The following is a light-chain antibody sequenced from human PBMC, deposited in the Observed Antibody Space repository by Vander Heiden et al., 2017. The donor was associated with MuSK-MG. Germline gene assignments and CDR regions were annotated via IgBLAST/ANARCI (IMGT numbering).Light chain of an antibody. CDR2: SAS. V-gene: IGKV1-39*01. Sequence: DIQMTQSPSSLSASVGDRVTITCRASQSINRNLNWFQHKPGKAPKLLIYSASTLQSGAPSRFSGNGSGTDFTFTISRLQPEDFATYYCQQTDSIPRAFGRGTKVXIK. CDR3: QQTDSIPRA. CDR1: QSINRN. J-gene: IGKJ1*01.